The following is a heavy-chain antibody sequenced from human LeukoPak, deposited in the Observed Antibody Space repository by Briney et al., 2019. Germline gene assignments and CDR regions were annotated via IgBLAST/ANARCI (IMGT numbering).Heavy chain of an antibody. V-gene: IGHV4-61*02. CDR1: GGSISSGNYF. D-gene: IGHD2-21*02. CDR3: ARYRPGSVVTVYDAFDI. CDR2: IYTTGST. Sequence: SETLSLTCAVSGGSISSGNYFWTWIRQPAGKGLEWIGRIYTTGSTNYNPSLKSRVTMSVDTSRNQFSLKLSSVTAADAAVYYCARYRPGSVVTVYDAFDIWGQGTMVTVSS. J-gene: IGHJ3*02.